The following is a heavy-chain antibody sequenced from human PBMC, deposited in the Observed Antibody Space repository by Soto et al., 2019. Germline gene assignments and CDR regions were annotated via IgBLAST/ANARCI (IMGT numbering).Heavy chain of an antibody. J-gene: IGHJ6*03. Sequence: SETLSLTCTVSGGSISSYYWSWIRQPPGKGLEWIGYIYYSGSTNYNPSLKSRVTISVDTSKNQFSLKLSSVTAADTAVYYCARAPDFWSGYYIPYYYYMDVWGKGTTVTVSS. D-gene: IGHD3-3*01. CDR3: ARAPDFWSGYYIPYYYYMDV. V-gene: IGHV4-59*01. CDR2: IYYSGST. CDR1: GGSISSYY.